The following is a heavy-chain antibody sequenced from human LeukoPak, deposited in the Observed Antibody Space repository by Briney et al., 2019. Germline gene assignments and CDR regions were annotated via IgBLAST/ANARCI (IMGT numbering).Heavy chain of an antibody. D-gene: IGHD3-22*01. CDR2: ITPFNGNT. V-gene: IGHV1-45*02. J-gene: IGHJ4*02. CDR3: ALSYHDSSGPDY. CDR1: GYTFTYRY. Sequence: SVKVSCKASGYTFTYRYLHWVRQAPGQALEWMGWITPFNGNTNYAQKFQDGVTITRDRSMSTAYMELSSLRSEDTAMYYCALSYHDSSGPDYWGQGTLVTVSS.